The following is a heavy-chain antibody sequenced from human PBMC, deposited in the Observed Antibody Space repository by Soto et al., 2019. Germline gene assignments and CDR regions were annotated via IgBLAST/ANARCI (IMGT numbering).Heavy chain of an antibody. CDR1: GIAFSSYG. D-gene: IGHD5-18*01. CDR2: ISYDGSNK. V-gene: IGHV3-30*18. CDR3: AKPWRLSAHSYGPAEYDY. J-gene: IGHJ4*02. Sequence: GGSLRLSCAASGIAFSSYGRHWVRQAPGKGLEWVAVISYDGSNKYYADSVKGRFTISRDNSKNTLYLQMNSLRAEDTAVYYCAKPWRLSAHSYGPAEYDYWGQGTLVTVSS.